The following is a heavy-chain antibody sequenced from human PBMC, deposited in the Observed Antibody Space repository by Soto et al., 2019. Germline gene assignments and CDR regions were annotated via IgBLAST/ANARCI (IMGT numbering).Heavy chain of an antibody. CDR3: ARELYGSGSYYSEEQLGY. J-gene: IGHJ4*02. Sequence: SETLSLTCTVSGGSISSYYWSWFRQPPGTRLEWIGSIYCSESTNSNPSLKSRVTISVDTSTNQFSLKLSSVTAADTAVYYCARELYGSGSYYSEEQLGYWGQGTLVTISS. V-gene: IGHV4-59*01. D-gene: IGHD3-10*01. CDR1: GGSISSYY. CDR2: IYCSEST.